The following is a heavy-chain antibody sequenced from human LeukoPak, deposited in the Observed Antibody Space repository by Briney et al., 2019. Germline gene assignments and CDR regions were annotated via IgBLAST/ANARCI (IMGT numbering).Heavy chain of an antibody. V-gene: IGHV3-48*02. CDR3: ARAFYGDYGMDV. CDR2: TSSSSSTI. D-gene: IGHD4-17*01. CDR1: EFTFRTYS. Sequence: PGGSLRLSCAASEFTFRTYSMNWVRQAPGKGLECVSYTSSSSSTIHYADSVRGRFTISRDNAKNSLYLQINSPRDEDTAVYYCARAFYGDYGMDVWGQGTTVTVSS. J-gene: IGHJ6*02.